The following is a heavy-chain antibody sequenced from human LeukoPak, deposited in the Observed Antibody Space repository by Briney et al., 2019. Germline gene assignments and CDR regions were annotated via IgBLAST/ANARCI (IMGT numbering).Heavy chain of an antibody. CDR1: GDSISNNNYF. CDR2: VYYSGRT. CDR3: VRGGNNYNIRFDQ. V-gene: IGHV4-39*01. J-gene: IGHJ4*02. Sequence: KTSETLSLTCSVSGDSISNNNYFWDWIRQPPGKGLEWIGSVYYSGRTYYNPSLKSRVIVSVDTTKNQFSLKVNSVTATDAALYYCVRGGNNYNIRFDQWGQGIRVTVSS. D-gene: IGHD5-24*01.